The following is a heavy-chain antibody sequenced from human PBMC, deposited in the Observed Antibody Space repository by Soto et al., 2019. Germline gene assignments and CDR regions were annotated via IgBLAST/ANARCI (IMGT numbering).Heavy chain of an antibody. Sequence: SETLSLTWTVSGGSISSYYWSWIRQPAGKGLEWIGRIYTSGSTNYNPSLKSRVTMSVDTSKNQFSLKLSSVTAADTAVYYCARVVLDSSGYYWYELWGQGTMVTVSS. D-gene: IGHD3-22*01. CDR1: GGSISSYY. J-gene: IGHJ5*02. CDR3: ARVVLDSSGYYWYEL. V-gene: IGHV4-4*07. CDR2: IYTSGST.